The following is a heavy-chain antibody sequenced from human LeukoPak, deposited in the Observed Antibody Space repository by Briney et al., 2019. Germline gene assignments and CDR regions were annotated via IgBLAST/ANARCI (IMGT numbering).Heavy chain of an antibody. D-gene: IGHD5-18*01. J-gene: IGHJ4*02. Sequence: GGSLRLSXAASGFTFDDYAMHWVRQAPGKGLEWVSGISWNSGSIGYADSVKGRFTISRDNAKNSLYLQMNSLRAEDMALYYCAKDKAVGYSYGYFDYWGQGTLVTVSS. CDR3: AKDKAVGYSYGYFDY. CDR2: ISWNSGSI. V-gene: IGHV3-9*03. CDR1: GFTFDDYA.